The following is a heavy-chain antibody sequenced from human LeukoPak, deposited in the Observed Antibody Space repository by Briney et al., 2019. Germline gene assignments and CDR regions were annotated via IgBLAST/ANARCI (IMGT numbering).Heavy chain of an antibody. V-gene: IGHV1-2*02. D-gene: IGHD1-26*01. CDR2: INSNSGAR. CDR3: ARGRGGATTGFDH. J-gene: IGHJ4*02. Sequence: GASVKVSCKASGYTFSGYYMHRVRQAPGQGLESMGWINSNSGARNYAPKFQGRVTFSRDNSISTAYMELSSLRSDDTAIYYCARGRGGATTGFDHWGQGTLVTVSS. CDR1: GYTFSGYY.